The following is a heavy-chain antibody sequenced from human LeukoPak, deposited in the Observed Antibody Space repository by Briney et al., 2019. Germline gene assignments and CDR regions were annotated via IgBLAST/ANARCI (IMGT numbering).Heavy chain of an antibody. Sequence: SETLSLTCAVYGGSFSGYYWSWIRQPPGKGLEWIGEINHSGSTNYNPSLKSRVTISVDTSKNQFSLKLSSVTAADTAVYYCARGRGSNMIVVVPPGYAEYFQHWGQGTLVTVSS. J-gene: IGHJ1*01. CDR2: INHSGST. D-gene: IGHD3-22*01. V-gene: IGHV4-34*01. CDR3: ARGRGSNMIVVVPPGYAEYFQH. CDR1: GGSFSGYY.